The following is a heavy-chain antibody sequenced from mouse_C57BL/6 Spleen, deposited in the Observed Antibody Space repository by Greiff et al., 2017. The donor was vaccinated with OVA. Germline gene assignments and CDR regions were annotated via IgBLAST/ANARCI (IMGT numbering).Heavy chain of an antibody. CDR3: ARPYGYDGYFDV. J-gene: IGHJ1*03. V-gene: IGHV5-16*01. CDR2: INYDGSST. D-gene: IGHD2-2*01. CDR1: GFTFSDYY. Sequence: EVQVVESEGGLVQPGSSMKLSCTASGFTFSDYYMAWVRQVPEKGLEWVANINYDGSSTYYLDSLKSRFIISRDNAKNILYLQMSSLKSEDTATYYCARPYGYDGYFDVWGTGTTVTVSS.